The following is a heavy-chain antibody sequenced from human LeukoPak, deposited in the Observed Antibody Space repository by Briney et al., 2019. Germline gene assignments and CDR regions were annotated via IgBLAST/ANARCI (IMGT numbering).Heavy chain of an antibody. V-gene: IGHV3-30-3*01. CDR1: GFTFLDYP. J-gene: IGHJ4*02. CDR2: MSYDGNNN. Sequence: GGSLRLSCVTSGFTFLDYPVHWVRQAPGKGLEWVAVMSYDGNNNYYADSVKGRFTLSRDSSKNTLYLQMDSLRPEDTAVYYCTREWGTAADFWGQGTLVTVSS. D-gene: IGHD6-13*01. CDR3: TREWGTAADF.